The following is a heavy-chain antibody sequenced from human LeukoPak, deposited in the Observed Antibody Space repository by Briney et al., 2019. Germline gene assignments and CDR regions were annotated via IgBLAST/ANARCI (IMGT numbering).Heavy chain of an antibody. Sequence: PGRSLRLSCAASGFIFSSYTMHWVRQAPGKGLEWVALISYDGSNKYYADSVKGRFTISRDNSKNTLYLQMNSLRAEDTAVYYCARVESCSTTNCFYAFDIWGRGTMVTVSS. J-gene: IGHJ3*02. CDR3: ARVESCSTTNCFYAFDI. D-gene: IGHD2-2*01. V-gene: IGHV3-30-3*01. CDR1: GFIFSSYT. CDR2: ISYDGSNK.